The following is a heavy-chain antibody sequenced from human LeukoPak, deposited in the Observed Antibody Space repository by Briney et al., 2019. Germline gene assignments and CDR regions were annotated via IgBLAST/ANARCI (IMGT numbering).Heavy chain of an antibody. CDR2: INSDGSST. J-gene: IGHJ4*02. V-gene: IGHV3-74*01. Sequence: PAGSLRLSCAASGFTFSSYWMHWVRQAPGKGLVWVSRINSDGSSTSYADSVKGRFTISRDNAKNTLYLQMNSLRAEDTAVYYCAKDLYNWNDRVLVGFDYWGQGTLVTVSS. CDR3: AKDLYNWNDRVLVGFDY. CDR1: GFTFSSYW. D-gene: IGHD1-20*01.